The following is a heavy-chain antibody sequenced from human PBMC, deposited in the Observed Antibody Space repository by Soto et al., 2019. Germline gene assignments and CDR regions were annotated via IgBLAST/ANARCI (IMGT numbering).Heavy chain of an antibody. J-gene: IGHJ4*02. CDR3: ARDGNIQPRAEYYFDY. CDR2: IWYDGSNK. D-gene: IGHD5-18*01. CDR1: GFTFSSYG. V-gene: IGHV3-33*01. Sequence: GGSLRLSCAASGFTFSSYGMHWVRQAPGKGLEWVAVIWYDGSNKYYADSVKGRFTISRDNSKNTLYLQMNSLRAEDTAVYYCARDGNIQPRAEYYFDYWGQGTLVTVSS.